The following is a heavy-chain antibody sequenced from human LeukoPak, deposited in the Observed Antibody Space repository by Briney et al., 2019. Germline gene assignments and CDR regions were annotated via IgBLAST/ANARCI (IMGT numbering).Heavy chain of an antibody. V-gene: IGHV4-39*07. CDR3: ARLLDY. CDR2: IYYSGST. J-gene: IGHJ4*02. D-gene: IGHD3-3*01. Sequence: SETLSLICTLSNSSISSSSYYWGWIRQPPGKGLEWIGSIYYSGSTYYNPSLKSRVTISVDTSKNQFSLKLSSVTAADTAVYYCARLLDYWGQGTLVTVSS. CDR1: NSSISSSSYY.